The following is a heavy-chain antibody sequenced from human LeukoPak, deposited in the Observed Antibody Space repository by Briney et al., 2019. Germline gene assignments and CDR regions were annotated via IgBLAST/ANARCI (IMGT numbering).Heavy chain of an antibody. J-gene: IGHJ5*02. CDR2: VSYSGST. D-gene: IGHD1-20*01. CDR3: ARDPRGDITGTTFDR. Sequence: PSETLSLTCTPSGGSITGGRCYWTWIRQHPQRGLEWIGYVSYSGSTNYNSSLKSRLTISADTSKNQFYLRLTSVTAADTAVYYCARDPRGDITGTTFDRWGQGTLVTVSS. CDR1: GGSITGGRCY. V-gene: IGHV4-31*03.